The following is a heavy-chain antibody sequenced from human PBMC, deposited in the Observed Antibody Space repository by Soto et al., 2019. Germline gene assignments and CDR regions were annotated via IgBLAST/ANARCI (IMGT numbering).Heavy chain of an antibody. J-gene: IGHJ4*02. V-gene: IGHV4-34*01. D-gene: IGHD3-9*01. CDR3: ARGMDYDILTGYYGLDY. CDR2: INHSGST. CDR1: GGSFSGYY. Sequence: SETLSLTCAVYGGSFSGYYWSWIRQPPGKGLEWIGEINHSGSTNYNPSLKSRVTISVDTSKDQFSLKLSSVTAADTAVYYCARGMDYDILTGYYGLDYWGQGTLVTV.